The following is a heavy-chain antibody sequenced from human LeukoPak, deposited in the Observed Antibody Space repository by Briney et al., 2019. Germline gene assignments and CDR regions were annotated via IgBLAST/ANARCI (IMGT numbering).Heavy chain of an antibody. Sequence: GGSLRLSCAASGFTFSNYWMHWVRQAPGKGLVWVSRINTDGSRITYADSVKGRFTISRDNAMNTVYLQMNSLRAEDTAVYYCARDTSRDHLCGRENGGDDAFDIWGQGTMVTVSS. CDR2: INTDGSRI. D-gene: IGHD2-21*01. V-gene: IGHV3-74*01. J-gene: IGHJ3*02. CDR3: ARDTSRDHLCGRENGGDDAFDI. CDR1: GFTFSNYW.